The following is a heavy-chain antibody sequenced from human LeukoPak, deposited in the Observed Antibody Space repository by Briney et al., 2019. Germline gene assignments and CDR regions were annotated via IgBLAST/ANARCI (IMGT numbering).Heavy chain of an antibody. CDR3: TTLNVLRFLRWPGEFYYYMDV. D-gene: IGHD3-3*01. CDR2: CPPKNGEA. Sequence: GASVKVSCKVSGDTLTELSTNWVRQAPGQGLEWMGGCPPKNGEAIYAQKFQGRVTMTEDTSTDTAYMELSSLTSEDTAIYYCTTLNVLRFLRWPGEFYYYMDVWGKGTTVPVSS. V-gene: IGHV1-24*01. CDR1: GDTLTELS. J-gene: IGHJ6*03.